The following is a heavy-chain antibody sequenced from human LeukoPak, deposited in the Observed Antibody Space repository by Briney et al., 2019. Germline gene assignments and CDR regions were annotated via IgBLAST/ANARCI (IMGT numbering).Heavy chain of an antibody. Sequence: GGSLRLSCAASGFTFSSYAMSWVRQAPGKGLEWVANVKQDGSEKYYVDSVKGRFTISRDNAKNSLYLQMNSLRAEDTAVYYCARVRGSGSLDYWGQGTLVTVSS. V-gene: IGHV3-7*01. CDR2: VKQDGSEK. CDR3: ARVRGSGSLDY. J-gene: IGHJ4*02. CDR1: GFTFSSYA. D-gene: IGHD1-26*01.